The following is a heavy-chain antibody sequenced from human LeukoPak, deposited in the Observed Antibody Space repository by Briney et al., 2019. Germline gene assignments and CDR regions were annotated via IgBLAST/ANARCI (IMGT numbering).Heavy chain of an antibody. J-gene: IGHJ4*02. CDR2: ISWNSGSI. V-gene: IGHV3-9*01. CDR3: AKASGDILTGYSDY. CDR1: GFTFDDYA. D-gene: IGHD3-9*01. Sequence: GGSLRLSCAASGFTFDDYAMHRVRQAPGKGLEWVSGISWNSGSIGYADSVKGRFTISRDHAKNSLYLQMNSLRAEDTALYYCAKASGDILTGYSDYWGQGTLVTVSS.